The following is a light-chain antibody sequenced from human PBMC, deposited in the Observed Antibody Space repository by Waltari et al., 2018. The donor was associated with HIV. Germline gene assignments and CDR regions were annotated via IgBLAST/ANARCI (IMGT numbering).Light chain of an antibody. V-gene: IGLV1-51*01. CDR3: GTWDSRLTTVV. CDR2: DNA. J-gene: IGLJ2*01. CDR1: GSNIANNF. Sequence: QSVLTQPPSVSAAPGQQVTISCSGSGSNIANNFFSWYQQLPGTAPKLPIFDNAKRPSGIPDRFSGSRSGTSATLGITGLQTGDEADYYCGTWDSRLTTVVFGGGTKLTVL.